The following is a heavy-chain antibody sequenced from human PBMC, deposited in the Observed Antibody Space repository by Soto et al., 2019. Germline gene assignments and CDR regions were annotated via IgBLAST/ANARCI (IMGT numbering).Heavy chain of an antibody. CDR2: INPSGGST. CDR3: ARDIVVVPAANGTHDAFDI. CDR1: GYTFTSYY. J-gene: IGHJ3*02. Sequence: ASVKVSCKASGYTFTSYYMHWVRQAPGQGLEWMGKINPSGGSTSYAQKFQGRVTMTRDTSTSTVYMELSSLRSEDTAVYYCARDIVVVPAANGTHDAFDIWGQGTMVTVSS. D-gene: IGHD2-2*01. V-gene: IGHV1-46*03.